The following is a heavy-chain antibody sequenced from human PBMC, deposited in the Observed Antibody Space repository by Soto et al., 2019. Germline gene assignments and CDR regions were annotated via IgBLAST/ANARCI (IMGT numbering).Heavy chain of an antibody. Sequence: PSETLSLTCAVYGGSFSGYYWSWIRQPPGKGLEWIGEINHSGSTNYNPSLKSRVTISVDTSKNQFSLKLSSVTAADTAVYYCARGYYDFWSGYHHYYYYYMDVWGKGTTVTVSS. CDR3: ARGYYDFWSGYHHYYYYYMDV. V-gene: IGHV4-34*01. D-gene: IGHD3-3*01. CDR1: GGSFSGYY. CDR2: INHSGST. J-gene: IGHJ6*03.